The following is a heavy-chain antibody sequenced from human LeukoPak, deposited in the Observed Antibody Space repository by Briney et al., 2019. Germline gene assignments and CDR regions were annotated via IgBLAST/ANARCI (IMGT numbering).Heavy chain of an antibody. CDR3: AKSFPDCGGDCYYPLFDY. Sequence: PGGSLRLSCAASGSTFSNYAMSWVRQAPGKGLEWVSAISGSGGSTYYADSVKGRFTISRDNSKNTLYLQMNSLRAEDTAVYYCAKSFPDCGGDCYYPLFDYWGQGTLVTVSS. J-gene: IGHJ4*02. CDR1: GSTFSNYA. V-gene: IGHV3-23*01. CDR2: ISGSGGST. D-gene: IGHD2-21*02.